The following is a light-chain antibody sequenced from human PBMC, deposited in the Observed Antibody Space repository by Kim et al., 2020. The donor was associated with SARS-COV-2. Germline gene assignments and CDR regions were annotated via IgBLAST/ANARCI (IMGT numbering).Light chain of an antibody. CDR2: GAS. J-gene: IGKJ2*01. CDR3: QQYGSSSYT. Sequence: LSPGERATLSCRASQSVSSSYLAWYQHKPGQAPRLLIYGASSRATGIPDRFSGSGSGTDFTLTISRLEPEDFAVYYCQQYGSSSYTFGQGTKLEI. V-gene: IGKV3-20*01. CDR1: QSVSSSY.